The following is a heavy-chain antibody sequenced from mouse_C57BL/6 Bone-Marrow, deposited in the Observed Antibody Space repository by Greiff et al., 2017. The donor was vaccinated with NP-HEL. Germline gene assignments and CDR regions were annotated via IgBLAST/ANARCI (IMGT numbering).Heavy chain of an antibody. J-gene: IGHJ3*01. CDR2: INPYNGGT. D-gene: IGHD1-1*01. Sequence: EVKLQQSGPVLVKPGASVKMSCKASGYTFTDYYMNWVKQSHGKSLEWIGVINPYNGGTSYNQKFKGKATLTVDKSSSTAYMELNSLTSEDSAVYYCARDYYGSSYGGFAYWGQGTLVTVSA. V-gene: IGHV1-19*01. CDR3: ARDYYGSSYGGFAY. CDR1: GYTFTDYY.